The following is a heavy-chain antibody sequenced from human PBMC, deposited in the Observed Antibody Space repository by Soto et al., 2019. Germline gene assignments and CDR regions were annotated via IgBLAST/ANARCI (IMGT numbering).Heavy chain of an antibody. D-gene: IGHD6-13*01. V-gene: IGHV3-23*01. CDR2: ISRGGDST. CDR1: AFTFTSHA. J-gene: IGHJ4*02. CDR3: AKGVAAAVRGTRFDY. Sequence: EVQLLESGGDWVQPGGSLRLSCVASAFTFTSHAMSWVRQAPGKGLEWVSSISRGGDSTYYADSVKGRFTISRDNSKNTVYLKMNRLRAEDTAIYYCAKGVAAAVRGTRFDYWGQGTLVTVSS.